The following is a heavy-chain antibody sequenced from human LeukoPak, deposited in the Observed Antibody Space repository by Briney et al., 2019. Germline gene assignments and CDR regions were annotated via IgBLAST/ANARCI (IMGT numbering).Heavy chain of an antibody. CDR3: ARARDMTVVFVGHYFDY. CDR1: GLTVSSDY. CDR2: IYRGGSV. D-gene: IGHD4/OR15-4a*01. J-gene: IGHJ4*02. V-gene: IGHV3-66*01. Sequence: TGGSLRLSCAGSGLTVSSDYISWVRQAPAQGLEWVSVIYRGGSVDYADSVKGRFTISRDNSKNTVYLQMSSLRAEDTAVYYCARARDMTVVFVGHYFDYWGQGTLVTVSA.